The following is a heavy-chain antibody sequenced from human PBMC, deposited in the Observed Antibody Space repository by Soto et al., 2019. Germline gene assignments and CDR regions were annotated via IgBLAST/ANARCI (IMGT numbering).Heavy chain of an antibody. CDR3: ARDRGGHYYYGMDV. D-gene: IGHD2-15*01. Sequence: SVKVSCKASGGTFTSYAFSWVRQAPGQGLEWMGGIIPKFAAATYAQKFQGRVTITADKSTSTAYVELSSLRSEDTAVYYCARDRGGHYYYGMDVWGQGTTVTVSS. CDR2: IIPKFAAA. J-gene: IGHJ6*02. CDR1: GGTFTSYA. V-gene: IGHV1-69*06.